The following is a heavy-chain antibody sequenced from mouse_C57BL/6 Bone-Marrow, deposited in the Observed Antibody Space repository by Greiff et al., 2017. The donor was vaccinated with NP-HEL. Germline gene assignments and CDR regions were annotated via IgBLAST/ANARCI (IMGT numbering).Heavy chain of an antibody. Sequence: EVQGVESGGGLVKPGGSLKLSCAASGFTFSDYGMHWVRQAPEKGLEWVAYISSGSSTIYYADTVKGRFTISRDNAKNTLFLQMTSLRSEDTAMYYCAKGFPITTVVAFYAMDYWGQGTSVTVSS. J-gene: IGHJ4*01. D-gene: IGHD1-1*01. V-gene: IGHV5-17*01. CDR1: GFTFSDYG. CDR3: AKGFPITTVVAFYAMDY. CDR2: ISSGSSTI.